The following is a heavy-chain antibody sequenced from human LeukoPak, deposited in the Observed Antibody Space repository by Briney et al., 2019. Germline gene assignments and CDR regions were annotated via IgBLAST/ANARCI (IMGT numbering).Heavy chain of an antibody. V-gene: IGHV4-61*01. CDR1: GGPVSSGNYY. CDR2: IYNSGST. Sequence: SETLSLTCTVSGGPVSSGNYYWSWIRQPPGKGLECIGYIYNSGSTNYNPSLKSRVTISVDTSKNQFSLKPSSVTAADTAVYYCARGTPVTVGPNYWGQGTLVTVSS. CDR3: ARGTPVTVGPNY. D-gene: IGHD2-21*02. J-gene: IGHJ4*02.